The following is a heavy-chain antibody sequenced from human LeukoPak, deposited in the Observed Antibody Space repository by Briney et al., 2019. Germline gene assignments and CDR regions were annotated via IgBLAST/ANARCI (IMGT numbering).Heavy chain of an antibody. CDR1: GGSISSYY. V-gene: IGHV4-59*08. CDR3: ARRKNYYDSSGYYGYGAFDI. Sequence: SETLSLTCTVSGGSISSYYWSWIRQPPGKGLEGIGYIYYSGSTNYNPSLKSRVTISVDTSKNQFSLKLSSVTAADTAVYYCARRKNYYDSSGYYGYGAFDIWGQGTMVTVSS. CDR2: IYYSGST. J-gene: IGHJ3*02. D-gene: IGHD3-22*01.